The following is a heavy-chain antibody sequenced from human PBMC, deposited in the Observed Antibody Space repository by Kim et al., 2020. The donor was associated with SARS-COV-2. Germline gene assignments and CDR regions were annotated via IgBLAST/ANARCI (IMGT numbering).Heavy chain of an antibody. V-gene: IGHV1-18*01. CDR2: ISAYNGNT. CDR1: GYTFTSYG. Sequence: ASVKVSCKASGYTFTSYGISWVRQAPGQGLEWMGWISAYNGNTNYAQKLQGRVTMTTDTSTSTAYMELRSLRSDDTAVYYCARDREIRRITYYYGSGDATYYYYGMDVWGQGTTVTVSS. D-gene: IGHD3-10*01. J-gene: IGHJ6*02. CDR3: ARDREIRRITYYYGSGDATYYYYGMDV.